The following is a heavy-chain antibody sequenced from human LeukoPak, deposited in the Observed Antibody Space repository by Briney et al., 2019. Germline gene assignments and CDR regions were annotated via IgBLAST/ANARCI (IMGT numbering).Heavy chain of an antibody. CDR2: ITTAGDT. J-gene: IGHJ6*02. CDR3: ARGWAAAAFSV. V-gene: IGHV3-13*01. CDR1: GFTFNTYD. Sequence: GGSLRLSCAASGFTFNTYDMHWVRQASGKGLEWVSGITTAGDTYYSGSVKGRFTISRENAKNSLYLQMNSLRAGDTAVYYCARGWAAAAFSVWGPGTTVTVSS. D-gene: IGHD6-13*01.